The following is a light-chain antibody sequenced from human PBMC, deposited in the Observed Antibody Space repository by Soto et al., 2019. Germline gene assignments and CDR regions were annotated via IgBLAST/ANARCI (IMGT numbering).Light chain of an antibody. CDR1: QSISSW. V-gene: IGKV1-5*01. CDR3: QQYNSYLWT. Sequence: DIQMTQSPSTLSASVGDRVTITCRASQSISSWLAWYQQKPGKAPRLLMYDASSLESGAPSRFSGSGSGTEFTLTISSLQPDDFATYYCQQYNSYLWTFGQGTKVEIK. J-gene: IGKJ1*01. CDR2: DAS.